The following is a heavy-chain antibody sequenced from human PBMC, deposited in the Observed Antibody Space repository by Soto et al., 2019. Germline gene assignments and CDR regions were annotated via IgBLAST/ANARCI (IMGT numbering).Heavy chain of an antibody. D-gene: IGHD2-8*02. Sequence: PSETLSLTCSVSGGSISSYYWSWIRQPPGKGLEWIGYIYYSGNTNYNPSLKSRVTISVDTSKNQFSLKLTSVTAADTAVYYCARDKITGLFDYWGQGTLVTVSS. CDR1: GGSISSYY. CDR2: IYYSGNT. J-gene: IGHJ4*02. CDR3: ARDKITGLFDY. V-gene: IGHV4-59*12.